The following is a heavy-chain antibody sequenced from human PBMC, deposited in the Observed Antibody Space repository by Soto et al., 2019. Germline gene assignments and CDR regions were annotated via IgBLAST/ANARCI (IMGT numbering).Heavy chain of an antibody. CDR1: GFRFSIYS. D-gene: IGHD6-19*01. Sequence: EVQLVESGGNLVQPGGSLRLSCAASGFRFSIYSMNWIRQAPGKGLEWTAYITGDTKTIRYADSVRGRFTISRDNDKNSVYLHMNSLRDEDTAMYYCARSVDGHFDYWGQGTVVTVSA. CDR3: ARSVDGHFDY. J-gene: IGHJ4*02. V-gene: IGHV3-48*02. CDR2: ITGDTKTI.